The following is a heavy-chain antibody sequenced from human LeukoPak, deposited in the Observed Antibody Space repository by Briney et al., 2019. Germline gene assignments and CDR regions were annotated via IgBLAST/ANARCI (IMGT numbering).Heavy chain of an antibody. J-gene: IGHJ6*04. V-gene: IGHV4-38-2*02. Sequence: PSETLSLTCAVSGYSISSGYYWGWIRQPPGKGLEWIGSIYHSGSTCYNPSLKSRVTISVDTSKNQFSLKLSSVTAADTAVYYCARDSSSRWDALGYYYYYGMDVWGKGTTVTVSS. CDR1: GYSISSGYY. D-gene: IGHD6-13*01. CDR2: IYHSGST. CDR3: ARDSSSRWDALGYYYYYGMDV.